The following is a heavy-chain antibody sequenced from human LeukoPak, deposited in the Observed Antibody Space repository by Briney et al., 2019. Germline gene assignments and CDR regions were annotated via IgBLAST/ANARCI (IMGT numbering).Heavy chain of an antibody. J-gene: IGHJ3*02. CDR3: ARRRVRVTDAFDI. Sequence: SETLSLTCNVSGDSLTSHFWSWIRQTPGKGLEWIGYVFHSGTTNYSPSLKSRVTISLDTSTKEFYLRLASTTAADIGVYYCARRRVRVTDAFDIWGRGTKVSVSS. V-gene: IGHV4-59*08. CDR1: GDSLTSHF. D-gene: IGHD3-10*01. CDR2: VFHSGTT.